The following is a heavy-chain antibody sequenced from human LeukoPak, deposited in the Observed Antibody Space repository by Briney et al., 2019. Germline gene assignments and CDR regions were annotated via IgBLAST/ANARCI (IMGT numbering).Heavy chain of an antibody. Sequence: KPSETLSLTCTVSGGSISSSGYYWGWIRQPPGKGLEWIGSIYYSGNTYYNPSLKSRVTISVDTSKIQFSLRLSSMTAADTAVYYCARQEAVTATYFYGMDVWGQGTTVTVSS. CDR3: ARQEAVTATYFYGMDV. V-gene: IGHV4-39*01. CDR1: GGSISSSGYY. CDR2: IYYSGNT. J-gene: IGHJ6*02. D-gene: IGHD2-21*02.